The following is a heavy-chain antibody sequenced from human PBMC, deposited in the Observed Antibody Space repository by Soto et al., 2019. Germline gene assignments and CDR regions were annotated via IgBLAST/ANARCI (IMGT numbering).Heavy chain of an antibody. CDR1: GFSLNSYG. CDR2: ISYDGTNK. CDR3: AKTGVSVVRGVPQGFDY. V-gene: IGHV3-30*18. D-gene: IGHD3-10*01. Sequence: QMQLVESGGGVVQPGRSLRLSCAASGFSLNSYGMHWVRQAPGKGLEWVAFISYDGTNKFYGDSVKGRFTISRDNSKSTLYLQMNSLRPEDTAVYYCAKTGVSVVRGVPQGFDYWGQGTLVTVSS. J-gene: IGHJ4*02.